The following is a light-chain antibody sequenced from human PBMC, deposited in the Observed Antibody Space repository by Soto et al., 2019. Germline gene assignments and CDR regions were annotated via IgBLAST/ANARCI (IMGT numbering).Light chain of an antibody. CDR1: QSISSW. Sequence: DIPMTQSPSTLSASVGDRVTITCRASQSISSWLAWYQQKPGKAPKLLIYKASSLESGVPSRFSGSESGTEFTLTISSLQPDDFATYYCQQYNSFTTFGQGTKVEIK. V-gene: IGKV1-5*03. CDR3: QQYNSFTT. J-gene: IGKJ1*01. CDR2: KAS.